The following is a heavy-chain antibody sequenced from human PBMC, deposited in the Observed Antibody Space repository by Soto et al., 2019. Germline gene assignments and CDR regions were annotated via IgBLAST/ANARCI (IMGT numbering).Heavy chain of an antibody. Sequence: PSETLSLTCTVSGGSISSSSYYWGWIRQPPGKGLEWIGSIYYSGTTYYNPSLKSRVTISVDTSKNQFSLKLSSVTAADTAVYYCARHLIGGPIAVAGTGFDYWGQGTLVTVSS. D-gene: IGHD6-19*01. CDR2: IYYSGTT. J-gene: IGHJ4*02. CDR3: ARHLIGGPIAVAGTGFDY. V-gene: IGHV4-39*01. CDR1: GGSISSSSYY.